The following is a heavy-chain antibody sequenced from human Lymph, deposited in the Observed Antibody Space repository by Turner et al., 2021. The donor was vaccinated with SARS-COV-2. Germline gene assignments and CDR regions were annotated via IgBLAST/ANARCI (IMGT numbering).Heavy chain of an antibody. CDR1: GGTFSSHA. CDR3: AGAGGGRYFYFDY. CDR2: ITPTLGIA. D-gene: IGHD1-26*01. J-gene: IGHJ4*02. Sequence: QVQLVQSGAEVKKPGSSVKVSCKASGGTFSSHAISWVRQAPGQGFEWMEGITPTLGIATDEQKFKARVTITADKSTSTAYMELSNLRSEDTAVYYCAGAGGGRYFYFDYWGQGTLVTVSS. V-gene: IGHV1-69*10.